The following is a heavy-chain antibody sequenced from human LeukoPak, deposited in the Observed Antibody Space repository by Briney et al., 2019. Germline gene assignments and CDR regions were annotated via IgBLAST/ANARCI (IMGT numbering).Heavy chain of an antibody. J-gene: IGHJ4*02. D-gene: IGHD3-3*01. CDR1: GFTFGKYW. CDR3: ARDQYDTWSRRGNFDS. CDR2: IKLDGSEK. Sequence: PGRSLRLSCVASGFTFGKYWMSWVRQAPGKGLEWVANIKLDGSEKNYVDSVKGRFTISRDNTKNSLYLQMNSLRVEDTAVFYCARDQYDTWSRRGNFDSWGQGTLVIVSS. V-gene: IGHV3-7*03.